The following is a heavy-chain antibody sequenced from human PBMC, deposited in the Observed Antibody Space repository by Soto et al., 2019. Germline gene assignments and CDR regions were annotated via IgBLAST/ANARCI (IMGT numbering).Heavy chain of an antibody. J-gene: IGHJ4*02. CDR1: GFTFSSYA. CDR2: ISGSGGST. D-gene: IGHD2-2*01. V-gene: IGHV3-23*01. CDR3: ARVYSTSSFDY. Sequence: GGSLRLSCAASGFTFSSYAMSWVLQAPGKGLEWVSAISGSGGSTYYADSVKGRFTISRDNSKNTLYLQMNSMRAEDTAVYYCARVYSTSSFDYWGQGTLVTVSS.